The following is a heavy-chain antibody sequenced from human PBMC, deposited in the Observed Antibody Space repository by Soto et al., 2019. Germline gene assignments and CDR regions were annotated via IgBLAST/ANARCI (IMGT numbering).Heavy chain of an antibody. V-gene: IGHV4-61*08. Sequence: SETLSLTCAVSGGSISCGGYSWRWIRQPPGKGLEWIGYIHHSGSTNYNPTLKSRVTISVDTSKNQFSLKLSSVTAADTAVYYCARDRGGVASNWFDPWGQGTLVTVSS. J-gene: IGHJ5*02. CDR1: GGSISCGGYS. CDR2: IHHSGST. D-gene: IGHD3-10*01. CDR3: ARDRGGVASNWFDP.